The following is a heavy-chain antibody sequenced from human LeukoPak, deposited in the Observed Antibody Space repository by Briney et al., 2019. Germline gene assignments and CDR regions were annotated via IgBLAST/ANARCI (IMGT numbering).Heavy chain of an antibody. D-gene: IGHD6-13*01. J-gene: IGHJ3*02. CDR1: GGSISSYY. V-gene: IGHV4-59*01. Sequence: PSETLSLTCTVSGGSISSYYWSWIRQPPGKGLEWIGYIYYSGSTNYNPSLKSRVTISVDTSKNQFSLKLSSVTAADTAVYYCARESWAAANEDDAFDIWGQGTMVTVSS. CDR3: ARESWAAANEDDAFDI. CDR2: IYYSGST.